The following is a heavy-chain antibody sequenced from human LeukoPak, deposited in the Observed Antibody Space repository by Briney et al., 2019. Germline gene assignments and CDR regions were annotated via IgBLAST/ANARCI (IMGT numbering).Heavy chain of an antibody. V-gene: IGHV3-7*01. D-gene: IGHD6-13*01. CDR1: GVTFSSYW. CDR2: IKQDGSEK. CDR3: ARDLEAATLYNWFDP. Sequence: GGSLRLSCAVSGVTFSSYWMSWVRQAPGKGLEWVANIKQDGSEKYYVDSVKGRFTISRDNAKNSLYLQMNSLRAEDTAVYYCARDLEAATLYNWFDPWGQGTLVTVSS. J-gene: IGHJ5*02.